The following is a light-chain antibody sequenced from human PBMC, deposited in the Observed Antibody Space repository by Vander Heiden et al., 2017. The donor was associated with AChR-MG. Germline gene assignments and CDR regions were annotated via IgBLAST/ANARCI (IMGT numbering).Light chain of an antibody. CDR3: AAWDGSLNGWV. V-gene: IGLV1-44*01. J-gene: IGLJ3*02. CDR1: SSNIGSDS. CDR2: KDD. Sequence: QSVLTQPPSASGTPGQRATISCSGGSSNIGSDSVSGLQQLPGPAPKLLIYKDDQRPSGVPDRFSGSKSGTSASLAISGLQSEDEADYDCAAWDGSLNGWVFGGGTKLTVL.